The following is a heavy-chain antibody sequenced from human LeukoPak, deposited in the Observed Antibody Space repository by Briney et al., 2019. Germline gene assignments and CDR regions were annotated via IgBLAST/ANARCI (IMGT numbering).Heavy chain of an antibody. J-gene: IGHJ5*02. V-gene: IGHV3-9*01. CDR1: GFTFDDYA. CDR3: ANAQWAPRSRGWFDP. CDR2: ISWNSGSI. Sequence: GGSLRLSCAASGFTFDDYAMHWVRQAPGKGLEWVSGISWNSGSIGYADSVKGRFTISGDNAKNSLYLQMNSLRAEDTALYYCANAQWAPRSRGWFDPWGQGTLVTVSS. D-gene: IGHD6-19*01.